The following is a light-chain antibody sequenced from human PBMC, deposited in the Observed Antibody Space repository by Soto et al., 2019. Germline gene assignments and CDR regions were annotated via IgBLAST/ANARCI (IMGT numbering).Light chain of an antibody. Sequence: DIHMTQSPSSLSASVGDIFTITCRASQDIGSHLAWYQQKTEKAPKSLIYFSSTLQSGVPSRLRASGYGTDFTLTISSLKPEDFATYYCQQFRSFTITFGQGTRLEIK. J-gene: IGKJ5*01. CDR2: FSS. CDR1: QDIGSH. CDR3: QQFRSFTIT. V-gene: IGKV1D-16*01.